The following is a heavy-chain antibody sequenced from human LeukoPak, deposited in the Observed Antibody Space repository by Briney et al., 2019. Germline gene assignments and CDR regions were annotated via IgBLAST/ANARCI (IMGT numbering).Heavy chain of an antibody. V-gene: IGHV1-2*02. J-gene: IGHJ4*02. CDR2: IYPNNGGT. CDR1: GYSFSDHY. Sequence: ASVKVSCKASGYSFSDHYMQWVRQAPGQGPEWMEWIYPNNGGTGYAQNFQGRVTMTRDTSINTVYMELTRLRFDDTAVYYCARGYRTGDMTIFAYWGQGSLVTVSS. D-gene: IGHD3-3*01. CDR3: ARGYRTGDMTIFAY.